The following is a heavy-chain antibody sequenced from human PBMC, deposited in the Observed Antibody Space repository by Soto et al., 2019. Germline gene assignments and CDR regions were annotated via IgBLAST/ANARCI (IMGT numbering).Heavy chain of an antibody. CDR2: ISSSGSTI. Sequence: LRLSCAASGFTFSSYEMNWVRQAPGKGLEWVSYISSSGSTIYYADSVKGRFTISRDNAKNSLYLQMNSLRAEDTAVYYCASDIVVVPAARDYYGMDVWGQGTTVTVSS. D-gene: IGHD2-2*01. V-gene: IGHV3-48*03. J-gene: IGHJ6*02. CDR3: ASDIVVVPAARDYYGMDV. CDR1: GFTFSSYE.